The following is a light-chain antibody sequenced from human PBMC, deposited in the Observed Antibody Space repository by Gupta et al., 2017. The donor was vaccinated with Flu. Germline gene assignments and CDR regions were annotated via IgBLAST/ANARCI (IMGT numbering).Light chain of an antibody. CDR1: QRRAHSDGNTV. V-gene: IGKV2-30*02. CDR2: LAS. J-gene: IGKJ1*01. CDR3: KQWKNCPWA. Sequence: VALGQPSSISCSTSQRRAHSDGNTVLDWFQQRPGQSPRRLIYLASHRDSGVPDRFSGSGSGTDFTLNISSVEAEDFGVYCCKQWKNCPWAFGQGTKVEIK.